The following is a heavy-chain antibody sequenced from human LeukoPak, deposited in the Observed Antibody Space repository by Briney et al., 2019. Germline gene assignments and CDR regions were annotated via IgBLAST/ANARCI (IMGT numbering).Heavy chain of an antibody. Sequence: SETLSLTCTVSGGSISSYYWSWIRQPPGKGLEWIGYIYYSGSTNYNPSLKSRVTMSVDTSKNQFSLKLSSVTAADTAVYYCAREALYCSSTSCYTLDYWGQGTLVTVSS. CDR2: IYYSGST. CDR3: AREALYCSSTSCYTLDY. V-gene: IGHV4-59*12. D-gene: IGHD2-2*02. CDR1: GGSISSYY. J-gene: IGHJ4*02.